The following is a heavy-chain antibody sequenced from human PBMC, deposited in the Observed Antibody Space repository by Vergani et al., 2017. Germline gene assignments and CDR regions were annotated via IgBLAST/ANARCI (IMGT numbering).Heavy chain of an antibody. CDR3: ARGGPVAGGLFDY. D-gene: IGHD6-19*01. CDR1: GGSFSGYY. Sequence: QVQLQQWGAGLLKPSETLSLTCAVYGGSFSGYYWSWIRQPPGKGLEWIGEINHSGSTNYNPSLKSRVTISVDTSKNQFSLKLSSVTAADTAVYYCARGGPVAGGLFDYWGQGTLVTVSS. V-gene: IGHV4-34*01. CDR2: INHSGST. J-gene: IGHJ4*02.